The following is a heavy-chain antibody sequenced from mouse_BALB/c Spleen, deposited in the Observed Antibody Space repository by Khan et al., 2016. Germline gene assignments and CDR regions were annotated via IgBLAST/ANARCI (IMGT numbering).Heavy chain of an antibody. D-gene: IGHD2-4*01. CDR3: ARGGVITTPFAY. Sequence: QVQLQQSGAELARPGASVKLSCKASGYTFTSYWMQWVKQRPGQGLEWIGAIYPGDCDTRYTQKFKGKATLTADKSSSTAYMQLSSLASEDSAVYYCARGGVITTPFAYWGQGTLVTVSA. CDR2: IYPGDCDT. CDR1: GYTFTSYW. J-gene: IGHJ3*01. V-gene: IGHV1-87*01.